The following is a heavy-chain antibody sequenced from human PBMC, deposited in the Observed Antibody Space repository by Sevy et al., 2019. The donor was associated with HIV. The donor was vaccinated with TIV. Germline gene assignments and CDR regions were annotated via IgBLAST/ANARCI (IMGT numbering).Heavy chain of an antibody. CDR1: GLTFSSYW. V-gene: IGHV3-7*01. Sequence: GGSLRLSCAASGLTFSSYWMSWVRQAPGKGLEWAANIKEDGSEQYYVDSVKGRFTVSRDNAKNSLYLQMNSLRAEDTAVYYCTKFYGTGSYVDYWGQGTLVTVSS. J-gene: IGHJ4*02. CDR3: TKFYGTGSYVDY. D-gene: IGHD6-19*01. CDR2: IKEDGSEQ.